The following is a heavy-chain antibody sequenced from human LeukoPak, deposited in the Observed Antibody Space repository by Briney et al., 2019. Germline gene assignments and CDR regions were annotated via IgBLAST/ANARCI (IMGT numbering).Heavy chain of an antibody. CDR1: GGSFSGYY. J-gene: IGHJ3*02. Sequence: SETLSLTCAVYGGSFSGYYWSWIRQPPGKGLEWIGEINHSGSTNYNPSPKSRVTISVDTSKNQFSLKLSSVTAADTAVYYCARAGVIRNAFDIWGQGTMVTVSS. CDR2: INHSGST. D-gene: IGHD1-1*01. V-gene: IGHV4-34*01. CDR3: ARAGVIRNAFDI.